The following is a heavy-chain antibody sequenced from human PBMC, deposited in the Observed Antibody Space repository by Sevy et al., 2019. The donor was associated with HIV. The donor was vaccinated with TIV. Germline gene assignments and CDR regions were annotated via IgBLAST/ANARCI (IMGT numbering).Heavy chain of an antibody. CDR3: AREGCTKPHDY. J-gene: IGHJ4*02. V-gene: IGHV3-23*01. CDR2: LSFGCGEI. Sequence: GGSLRLSCVASGFTFSDSWMSWVRQPPGKGLEWVSTLSFGCGEINHADSVKGRFTISRDNSKNSLYLQMNNLRAEDTAVYYCAREGCTKPHDYWGQGTLVTVSS. D-gene: IGHD2-8*01. CDR1: GFTFSDSW.